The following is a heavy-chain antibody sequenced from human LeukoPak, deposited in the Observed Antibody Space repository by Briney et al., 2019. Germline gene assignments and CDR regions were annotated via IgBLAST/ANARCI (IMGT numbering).Heavy chain of an antibody. V-gene: IGHV4-59*01. Sequence: SETLSLTCTVSGGSISSYYWSWIRKPPGKGLEWIGYIYFSGTTNYNYSLNSRVTISVDTSTNKFSLRLSSVTAADAALYFCARVDYGGNQLRYYYFYYWGQGTLVTVSS. CDR1: GGSISSYY. D-gene: IGHD4-23*01. J-gene: IGHJ4*02. CDR3: ARVDYGGNQLRYYYFYY. CDR2: IYFSGTT.